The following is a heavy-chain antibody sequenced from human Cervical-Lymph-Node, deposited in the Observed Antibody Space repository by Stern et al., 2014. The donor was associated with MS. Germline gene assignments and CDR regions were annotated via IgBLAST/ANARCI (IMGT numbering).Heavy chain of an antibody. CDR2: INAGNGNT. Sequence: VQLVESGAEVKKPGASVKVSCKASGYTFTSYAMHWVRQAPGQRLEWMGWINAGNGNTKYSQKFQGRVTITRDTSASTAYMELSSLRSEDTAVYYCARVGSWQLVRDYYYGMDVWGQGTTVTVSS. D-gene: IGHD6-6*01. CDR1: GYTFTSYA. J-gene: IGHJ6*02. CDR3: ARVGSWQLVRDYYYGMDV. V-gene: IGHV1-3*01.